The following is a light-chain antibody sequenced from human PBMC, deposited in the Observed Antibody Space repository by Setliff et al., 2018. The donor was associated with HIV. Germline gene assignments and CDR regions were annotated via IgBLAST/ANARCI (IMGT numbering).Light chain of an antibody. CDR2: EVT. CDR3: NSYTTSGTRF. CDR1: SSDVGGYNY. Sequence: QSALTQPASVSGSPGQSIIISCTGTSSDVGGYNYVSWYQQHPGKAPKLIIYEVTNRPSGVSDRFSGSKSVNTASLTISGLQTEDEADYYCNSYTTSGTRFFGTGTKVTVL. V-gene: IGLV2-14*01. J-gene: IGLJ1*01.